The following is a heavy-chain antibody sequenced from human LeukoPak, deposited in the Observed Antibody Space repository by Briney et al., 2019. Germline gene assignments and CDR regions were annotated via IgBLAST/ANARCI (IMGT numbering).Heavy chain of an antibody. Sequence: GASLQISSKGSGYSFTSYWIGWVRQMPGQGLEWMGIIYPGDSDTRYSPSFQGQVTISADKSISTAYLQWSSLKASDTAMYYCARRMGSYSSSIWFDPWGQGTLVTVSS. CDR3: ARRMGSYSSSIWFDP. J-gene: IGHJ5*02. V-gene: IGHV5-51*01. CDR1: GYSFTSYW. D-gene: IGHD6-6*01. CDR2: IYPGDSDT.